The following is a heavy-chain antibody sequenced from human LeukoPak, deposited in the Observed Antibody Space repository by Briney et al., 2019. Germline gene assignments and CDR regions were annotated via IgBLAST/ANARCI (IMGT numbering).Heavy chain of an antibody. CDR3: ARTTYCTTSSCPGLDY. D-gene: IGHD2-2*01. Sequence: GGSLRLSCAASGFTFSSYGMHWVRQAPGKGLEWVAVIWYDGSNKYYADSVKGRFTISRDNSKNTLYLQMNSLRAEDTAVYYCARTTYCTTSSCPGLDYWGQGTLVTVSS. CDR1: GFTFSSYG. V-gene: IGHV3-33*01. J-gene: IGHJ4*02. CDR2: IWYDGSNK.